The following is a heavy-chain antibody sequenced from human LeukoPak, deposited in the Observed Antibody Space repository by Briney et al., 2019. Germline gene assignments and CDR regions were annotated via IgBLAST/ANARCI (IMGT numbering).Heavy chain of an antibody. CDR1: GGSISTYY. CDR3: HCTTVTTYYFDY. J-gene: IGHJ4*02. Sequence: PSETLSLTCAVSGGSISTYYWSWIRQPPGKGLEWIGYIYYSGSTNYNPSLKSRVTISVDTSKNQFSLKLSSVTAADTAVYYCHCTTVTTYYFDYWGQGTLVTVSS. CDR2: IYYSGST. D-gene: IGHD4-17*01. V-gene: IGHV4-59*08.